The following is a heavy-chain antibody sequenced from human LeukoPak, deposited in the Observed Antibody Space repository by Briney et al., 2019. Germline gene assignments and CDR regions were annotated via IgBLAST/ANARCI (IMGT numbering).Heavy chain of an antibody. CDR3: ARTYYYDNSGYYYWTFGY. Sequence: PSETLSLTCTVSGGSISSYYWSWIRRPPGKGLEWIGYIYYSGSTNYNPSLKSRVTISVDTSKNQFSLKLSSVTAADTAVYYCARTYYYDNSGYYYWTFGYWGQGTLVTVSS. J-gene: IGHJ4*02. CDR1: GGSISSYY. D-gene: IGHD3-22*01. CDR2: IYYSGST. V-gene: IGHV4-59*01.